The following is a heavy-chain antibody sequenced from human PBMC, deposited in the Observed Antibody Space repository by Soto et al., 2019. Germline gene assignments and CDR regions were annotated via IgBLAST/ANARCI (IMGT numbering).Heavy chain of an antibody. D-gene: IGHD6-6*01. CDR3: ARAIAARGRFDP. CDR1: GGSISSYY. J-gene: IGHJ5*02. CDR2: IYYSGST. V-gene: IGHV4-59*01. Sequence: PSETLSLTCTVSGGSISSYYWSWIRQPPGKGLEWIGYIYYSGSTNYNPSLKSRVTISVDTSKNQFSLKLSSVTAADTAVYYCARAIAARGRFDPWGQGTLVTVS.